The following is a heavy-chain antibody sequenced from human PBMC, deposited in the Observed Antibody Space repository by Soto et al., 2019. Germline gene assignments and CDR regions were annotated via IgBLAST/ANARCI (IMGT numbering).Heavy chain of an antibody. J-gene: IGHJ5*02. CDR1: GGSISSYY. V-gene: IGHV4-59*01. CDR2: IYYSGST. D-gene: IGHD6-19*01. CDR3: ARDVAFWGSSGWPVLNWFDP. Sequence: SETLSLTCTVSGGSISSYYWSWIRQPPGKGLEWIGYIYYSGSTNYNPSLKSRVTISVGTSKNQFSLKLSSVTAADTAVYYCARDVAFWGSSGWPVLNWFDPWGQGTLVTVSS.